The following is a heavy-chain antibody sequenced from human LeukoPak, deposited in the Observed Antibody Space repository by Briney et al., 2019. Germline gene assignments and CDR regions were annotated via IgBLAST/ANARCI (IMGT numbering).Heavy chain of an antibody. V-gene: IGHV3-53*01. D-gene: IGHD3-10*01. J-gene: IGHJ3*02. CDR3: ARDSGGAFDI. Sequence: PGGSLRLSCAASGFTVSSNYMSWVRQPPGEGLEWVSVIYSGGSTYYADSVKAQFTISRDNSKNTLYLQMNSLRAEDTAVYYCARDSGGAFDIWGQGTMVTVSS. CDR1: GFTVSSNY. CDR2: IYSGGST.